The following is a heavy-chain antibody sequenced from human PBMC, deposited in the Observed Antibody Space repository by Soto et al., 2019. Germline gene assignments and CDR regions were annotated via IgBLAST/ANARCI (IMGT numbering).Heavy chain of an antibody. V-gene: IGHV1-2*02. Sequence: ASVKVSCKASGYTFTGYYIHWVRQAPGQGLEWMGWINSNSGGTKYPQKFQGRVTMTRDTSIRTVYMSLTGLKSDDTAVYFCARDLAKGGGSAGFDYWGQGTLVTVSS. J-gene: IGHJ4*02. CDR1: GYTFTGYY. CDR2: INSNSGGT. D-gene: IGHD2-15*01. CDR3: ARDLAKGGGSAGFDY.